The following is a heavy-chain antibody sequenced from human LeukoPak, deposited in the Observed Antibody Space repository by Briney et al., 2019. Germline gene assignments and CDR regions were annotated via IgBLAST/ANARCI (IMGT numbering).Heavy chain of an antibody. CDR3: ARDRGIVVVITLDAFDI. D-gene: IGHD3-22*01. CDR1: GFTFSSYA. CDR2: ISYDGSNK. J-gene: IGHJ3*02. Sequence: PGGSLRLSCAASGFTFSSYAMHWIRQAPGKGLEWVAVISYDGSNKYYADSVKGRFTISRDNSKNTLYLQMNSLRAEDTAVYYCARDRGIVVVITLDAFDIWGQGTMVTVSS. V-gene: IGHV3-30-3*01.